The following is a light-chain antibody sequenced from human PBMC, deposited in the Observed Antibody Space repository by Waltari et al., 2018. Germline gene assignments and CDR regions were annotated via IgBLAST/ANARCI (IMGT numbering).Light chain of an antibody. CDR1: QSVSNSY. Sequence: EIVLTQSPGTLSLSPGERATLSCRASQSVSNSYLAWYQQKPGQSPRLLIYGASRRATGIPDRCSARGSGTDFTLSISRLEPEDFAVYYCHQYGGSPTFGQGTKVEIK. V-gene: IGKV3-20*01. CDR2: GAS. CDR3: HQYGGSPT. J-gene: IGKJ1*01.